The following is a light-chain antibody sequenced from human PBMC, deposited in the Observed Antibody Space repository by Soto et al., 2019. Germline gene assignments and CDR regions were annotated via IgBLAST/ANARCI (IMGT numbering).Light chain of an antibody. CDR1: QTVGIN. V-gene: IGKV3-15*01. Sequence: EIVLTQSPGTLSLSPGERATLSCRVSQTVGINLAWYQQKLGQAPRLLIYGASTRATGIPARFSGSGSGTEFTLTISSLQSEDFAVYYCQQYNNWPKTFGQGTKVDIK. J-gene: IGKJ1*01. CDR3: QQYNNWPKT. CDR2: GAS.